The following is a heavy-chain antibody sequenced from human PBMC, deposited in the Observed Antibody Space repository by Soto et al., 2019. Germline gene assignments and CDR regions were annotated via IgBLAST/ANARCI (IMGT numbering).Heavy chain of an antibody. CDR2: IYYSGRT. V-gene: IGHV4-59*01. D-gene: IGHD2-21*01. CDR3: ARVWGYYFDY. J-gene: IGHJ4*02. CDR1: GGSISSYY. Sequence: SQTLSLTCAVSGGSISSYYWSWIRQPPGKGLEWIGYIYYSGRTNYNPSLKSRVTISVDTSKNQFSLKLSSVPAADTAVYYCARVWGYYFDYWGQGTLVTVS.